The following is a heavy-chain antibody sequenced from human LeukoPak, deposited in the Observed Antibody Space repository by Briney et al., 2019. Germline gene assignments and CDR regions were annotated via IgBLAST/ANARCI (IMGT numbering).Heavy chain of an antibody. D-gene: IGHD4-17*01. Sequence: PSETLSLTCTVSGVSISSSDYFWSWIRQPAGKGLEWIGRMNIDGSTNYNPSLQSRVTSSLDTSKNQFSLKLSSVTAADTAVYYCARMRNGDYAENWFDPWGQGTLVTVSS. CDR2: MNIDGST. CDR1: GVSISSSDYF. J-gene: IGHJ5*02. V-gene: IGHV4-61*02. CDR3: ARMRNGDYAENWFDP.